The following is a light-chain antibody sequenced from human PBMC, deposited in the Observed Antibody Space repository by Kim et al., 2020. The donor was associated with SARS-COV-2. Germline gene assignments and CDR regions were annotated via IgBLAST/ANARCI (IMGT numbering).Light chain of an antibody. CDR2: AAS. Sequence: DSQMTQSPSSLSASVGDRVTITCRTSQDLNTYLNWYQQKPGKAPHLLIYAASSLQDGVPSRFSGNTSGTDFTLTINGLQSEDFATYSCQQSYSTPIFGQGTRLEIK. J-gene: IGKJ5*01. CDR3: QQSYSTPI. CDR1: QDLNTY. V-gene: IGKV1-39*01.